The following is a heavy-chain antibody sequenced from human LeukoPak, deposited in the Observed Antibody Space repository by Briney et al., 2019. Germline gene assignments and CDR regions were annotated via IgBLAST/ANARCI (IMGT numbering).Heavy chain of an antibody. CDR3: ARGGVELRFLEWLPYYYYGMDV. Sequence: PGGSLRLSCAASGFTFSSYSMNWVRQAPGKGLEWVSSISSSSSYIYYADPVKGRFTISRDNAKNSLYLQMNRLRAEDTAVYYCARGGVELRFLEWLPYYYYGMDVWSQGTTVTVSS. V-gene: IGHV3-21*01. J-gene: IGHJ6*02. D-gene: IGHD3-3*01. CDR1: GFTFSSYS. CDR2: ISSSSSYI.